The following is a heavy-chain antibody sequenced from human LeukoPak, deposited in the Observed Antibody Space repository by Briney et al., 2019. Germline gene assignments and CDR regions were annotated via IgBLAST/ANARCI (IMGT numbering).Heavy chain of an antibody. Sequence: ASVKVSCKASGYTFTSYDINWVRQATGQGLEWMGWMNPNSGNTGYAQKFQGRVTITRNTSISTAYMELSSLRSEDTAVYYCARSGYSGYPPSYWGQGTLVTVSS. CDR3: ARSGYSGYPPSY. CDR2: MNPNSGNT. V-gene: IGHV1-8*03. D-gene: IGHD5-12*01. CDR1: GYTFTSYD. J-gene: IGHJ4*02.